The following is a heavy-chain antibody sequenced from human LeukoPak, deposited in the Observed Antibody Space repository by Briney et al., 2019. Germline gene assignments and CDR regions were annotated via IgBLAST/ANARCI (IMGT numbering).Heavy chain of an antibody. CDR1: GGSISSSSYY. Sequence: SETLSLTCTVSGGSISSSSYYWGWIRQPPGKGLEWIGSIYYSGSTYYNPSLKSRVTISVDTSKKQFSLKLSSVTAADTAVYYCARSYYDYVWGSYLVCDYWGQGTLVTVSS. D-gene: IGHD3-16*01. V-gene: IGHV4-39*01. CDR2: IYYSGST. J-gene: IGHJ4*02. CDR3: ARSYYDYVWGSYLVCDY.